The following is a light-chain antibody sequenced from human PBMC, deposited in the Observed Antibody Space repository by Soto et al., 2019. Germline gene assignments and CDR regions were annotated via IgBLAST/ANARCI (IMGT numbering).Light chain of an antibody. CDR2: TAS. V-gene: IGKV1-9*01. J-gene: IGKJ5*01. CDR1: QGISSY. CDR3: QQRNSYPIT. Sequence: IQLTQAPSSLAASVGDRVTITCRASQGISSYLAWYQQKPGKAPNLLIHTASTLQSGVPSRFSGSGSGTEFTLTISSLQPEDFVTYYCQQRNSYPITFGQGTRLEIK.